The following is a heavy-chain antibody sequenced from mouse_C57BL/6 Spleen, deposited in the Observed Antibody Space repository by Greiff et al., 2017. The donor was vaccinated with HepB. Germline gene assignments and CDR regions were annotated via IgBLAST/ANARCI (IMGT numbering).Heavy chain of an antibody. Sequence: EVQLVESGGGLVKPGGSLKLSCAASGFTFSDYGMHWVRQAPEKGLEWVAYISSGSSTIYYADTVKGRFTISRDNAKNTLFLQMTRLRSEDTAMYYCARGSNYDGLYFDVWGTGTTGTVSS. CDR2: ISSGSSTI. J-gene: IGHJ1*03. CDR3: ARGSNYDGLYFDV. D-gene: IGHD1-2*01. CDR1: GFTFSDYG. V-gene: IGHV5-17*01.